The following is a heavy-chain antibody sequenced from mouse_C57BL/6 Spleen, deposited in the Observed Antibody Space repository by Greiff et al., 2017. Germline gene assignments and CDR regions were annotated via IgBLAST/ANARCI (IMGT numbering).Heavy chain of an antibody. J-gene: IGHJ2*01. CDR2: IAPNSGGT. CDR1: GYTFTSYW. D-gene: IGHD2-4*01. CDR3: ARNYYDPYYFDY. V-gene: IGHV1-72*01. Sequence: VQLQQPGAELVKPGASVTLSCKASGYTFTSYWMHWVKQRPGRGLEWIGRIAPNSGGTKYNEKFKSKATLTVDKPSSTAYMQLSSLTSEDSAVYYCARNYYDPYYFDYWGQGTTLTVSS.